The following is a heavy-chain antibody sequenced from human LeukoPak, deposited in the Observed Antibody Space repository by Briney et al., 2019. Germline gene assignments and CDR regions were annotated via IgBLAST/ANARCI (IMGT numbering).Heavy chain of an antibody. J-gene: IGHJ4*02. CDR2: FDPEDGET. Sequence: ASVKVSCKVSGYTLTELSMHWVRQAPGKGLEWMGGFDPEDGETIYAQKFQGRVTMTEDTSTDTAYMELSSLRSEDTAVYYCATDVSGSYSLGYWGQGTLVTVSS. CDR3: ATDVSGSYSLGY. D-gene: IGHD1-26*01. V-gene: IGHV1-24*01. CDR1: GYTLTELS.